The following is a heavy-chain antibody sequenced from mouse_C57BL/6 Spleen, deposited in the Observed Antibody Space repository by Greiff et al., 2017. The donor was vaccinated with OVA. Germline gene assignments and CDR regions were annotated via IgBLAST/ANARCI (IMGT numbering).Heavy chain of an antibody. V-gene: IGHV1-52*01. Sequence: QVQLQQPGAELVRPGSSVKLSCKASGYTFTSYGMHWVKQRPIHGLEWIGNIDPSDSDTHYNQKFKDKATLTADKSSITAYVQLSSLTSEDSAVYYCARSDSYEDYYALDYWGQGTSVTVSS. CDR2: IDPSDSDT. D-gene: IGHD2-12*01. CDR1: GYTFTSYG. CDR3: ARSDSYEDYYALDY. J-gene: IGHJ4*01.